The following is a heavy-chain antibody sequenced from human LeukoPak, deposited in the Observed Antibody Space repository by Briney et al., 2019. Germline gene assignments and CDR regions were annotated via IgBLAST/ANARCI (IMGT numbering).Heavy chain of an antibody. D-gene: IGHD5-18*01. CDR2: TSGSGGSR. V-gene: IGHV3-23*01. J-gene: IGHJ4*02. CDR1: DFTFSNYA. CDR3: ARVPIQLWLLEYFDY. Sequence: GGSLRLSCAAFDFTFSNYAMSWVRQSPGKGLEWVSGTSGSGGSRYYPDSVKGRFTISRDNSKNTLSLEMNSLRAEDTAVYYCARVPIQLWLLEYFDYWGQGTLVTVSS.